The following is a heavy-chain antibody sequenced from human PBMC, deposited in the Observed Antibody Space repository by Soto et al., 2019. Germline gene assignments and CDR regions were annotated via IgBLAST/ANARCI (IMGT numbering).Heavy chain of an antibody. CDR3: ARGYDGTLNY. Sequence: PRXSVKFSCETSGYSFTGYYMHWVRQAPGQGLEWMGWINPNSGGTNYAQKFQGWVTMTRDTSISTAYMELSRLRSDDTAVYYCARGYDGTLNYWGQGTLVTVS. CDR1: GYSFTGYY. J-gene: IGHJ4*02. V-gene: IGHV1-2*04. CDR2: INPNSGGT. D-gene: IGHD1-1*01.